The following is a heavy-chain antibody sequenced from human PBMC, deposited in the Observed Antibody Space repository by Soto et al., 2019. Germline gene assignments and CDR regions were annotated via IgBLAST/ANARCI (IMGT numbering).Heavy chain of an antibody. CDR2: IYWDDDK. CDR1: GFSLSTSGVG. D-gene: IGHD6-6*01. CDR3: AHNYSSSDENYYYGMDV. V-gene: IGHV2-5*02. J-gene: IGHJ6*02. Sequence: SGPTLVNPTQTLTLTCTFSGFSLSTSGVGVGWIRQPPGKALEWLALIYWDDDKRYSPSLKSRVTITKDTSKNQVVLTMTNMDPVDTATYYCAHNYSSSDENYYYGMDVWDQGTTFTVS.